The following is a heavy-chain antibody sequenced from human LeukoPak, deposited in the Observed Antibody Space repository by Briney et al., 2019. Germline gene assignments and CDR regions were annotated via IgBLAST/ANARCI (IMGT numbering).Heavy chain of an antibody. D-gene: IGHD1-14*01. J-gene: IGHJ6*03. CDR2: IYYSDST. Sequence: SETLSLTRTVSGGSINNYFWSWIRQPPGKGLECIAYIYYSDSTNYNPSLKSRVTVSVDTSKNQFSLKLSSVTAADTAVYYCARFPGGAEYRHYYYMDVWGTGTTVTVSS. V-gene: IGHV4-59*12. CDR1: GGSINNYF. CDR3: ARFPGGAEYRHYYYMDV.